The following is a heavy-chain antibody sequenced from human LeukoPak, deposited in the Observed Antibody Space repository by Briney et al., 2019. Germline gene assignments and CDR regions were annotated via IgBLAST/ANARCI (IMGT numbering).Heavy chain of an antibody. CDR2: IYYSGST. CDR3: ARGIYGDGYNYPTDY. J-gene: IGHJ4*02. V-gene: IGHV4-39*07. CDR1: GGSISSSSYY. D-gene: IGHD5-24*01. Sequence: PSETLSLTCTVSGGSISSSSYYWGWIRQPPGKGLEWIGSIYYSGSTYYNPSLKSRVTISVDTSKNQFSLKLSSVTAADTAVYYCARGIYGDGYNYPTDYWGQGTLVTVSS.